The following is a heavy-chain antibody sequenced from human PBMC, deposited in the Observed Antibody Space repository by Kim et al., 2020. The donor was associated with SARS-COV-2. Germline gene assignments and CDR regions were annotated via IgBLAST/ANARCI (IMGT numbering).Heavy chain of an antibody. D-gene: IGHD3-16*02. J-gene: IGHJ4*02. Sequence: GGSLRLSCAASGFTFSSYAMSWVRQAPGKGLEWVSAISGSGGSTYYADSVKGRFTISRDNSKNTLYLQMNSLRAEDTAVYYCAKVPFLNYDYVWGSYRYLDCWGQGTLVTVSS. CDR2: ISGSGGST. CDR1: GFTFSSYA. CDR3: AKVPFLNYDYVWGSYRYLDC. V-gene: IGHV3-23*01.